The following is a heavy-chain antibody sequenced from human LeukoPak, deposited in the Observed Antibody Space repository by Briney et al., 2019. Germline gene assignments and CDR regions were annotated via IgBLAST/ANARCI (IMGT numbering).Heavy chain of an antibody. V-gene: IGHV4-59*01. Sequence: SETLSLTCTVSGGSISSYYWGWIRQPPGKGLEWIGYIYYSGSTNYNPSLKSRVTISVDTSKNQFSLKLSSVTAADTAVYYCARGITTPGERAWFDPWGQGTLVTVSS. J-gene: IGHJ5*02. CDR3: ARGITTPGERAWFDP. CDR2: IYYSGST. CDR1: GGSISSYY. D-gene: IGHD3-22*01.